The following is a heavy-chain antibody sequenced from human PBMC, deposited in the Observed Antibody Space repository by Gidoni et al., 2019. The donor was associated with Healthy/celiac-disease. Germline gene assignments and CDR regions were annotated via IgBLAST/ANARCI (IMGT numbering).Heavy chain of an antibody. D-gene: IGHD3-10*01. CDR3: ARGWAYYYGSGSYYD. J-gene: IGHJ4*02. CDR1: GGSFSGYY. CDR2: INHSGST. V-gene: IGHV4-34*01. Sequence: QVQLQQWGAGLLQPSETLSLTCAVYGGSFSGYYWSWIRQPPVKGLEWIGEINHSGSTNYNPSLKRRVTISVDTSKNQFSLKLSSVTAADTAVYYCARGWAYYYGSGSYYDWGQGTLVTVSS.